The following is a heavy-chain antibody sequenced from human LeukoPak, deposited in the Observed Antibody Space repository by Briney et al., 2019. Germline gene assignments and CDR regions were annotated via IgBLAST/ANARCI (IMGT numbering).Heavy chain of an antibody. J-gene: IGHJ3*02. D-gene: IGHD3-10*01. Sequence: GGSLRLSCAASGFTVSSNYMSWVRQAPGKGPEWVSVIYSGGSTYYADSVKGRFTISRDNSKNTLYLQMNSLRAEDTAVYYCARVRYNGLARDAFEIWGQGTMVTVSS. CDR1: GFTVSSNY. V-gene: IGHV3-53*01. CDR2: IYSGGST. CDR3: ARVRYNGLARDAFEI.